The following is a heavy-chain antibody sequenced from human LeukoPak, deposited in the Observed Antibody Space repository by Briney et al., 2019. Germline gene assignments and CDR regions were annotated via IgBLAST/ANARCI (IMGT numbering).Heavy chain of an antibody. J-gene: IGHJ4*02. CDR3: ARDRRYSSSWYFDY. CDR1: GFTFSSYS. Sequence: KPGGSLRLSCAASGFTFSSYSMNWVRQAPGKGLEWVSSIGGTSTSIYYADSVKGRFTISRDNAKNSLYLQTNSLRAEDTAVYYCARDRRYSSSWYFDYWGQGTLVTVSS. CDR2: IGGTSTSI. D-gene: IGHD6-13*01. V-gene: IGHV3-21*01.